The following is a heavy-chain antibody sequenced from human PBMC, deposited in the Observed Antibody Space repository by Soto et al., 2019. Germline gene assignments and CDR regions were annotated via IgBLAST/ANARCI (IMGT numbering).Heavy chain of an antibody. J-gene: IGHJ6*01. CDR1: GFIISHYW. Sequence: HPGGSLRLSCAASGFIISHYWMSWVRQAPGKGLEWVANIKEDGSEQNYVDSLKGRFTISRDNAKNSLYLQMNSLRADDTAVYYCANTVVRGLGTTVTVSS. CDR3: ANTVV. V-gene: IGHV3-7*05. CDR2: IKEDGSEQ. D-gene: IGHD3-10*01.